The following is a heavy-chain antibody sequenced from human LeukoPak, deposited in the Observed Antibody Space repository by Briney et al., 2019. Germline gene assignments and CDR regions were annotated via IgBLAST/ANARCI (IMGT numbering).Heavy chain of an antibody. D-gene: IGHD4-17*01. CDR1: GFTFSNYA. J-gene: IGHJ3*01. Sequence: GGSLRLSCAASGFTFSNYAVMWVRQAPGQGLEWVSAITSGGAPKYADSVKGRFTISRDNSKNTLYLQMNSLRVEDTAQYFCVRDPNGDYIGAFEFWGQGTGVTVSS. CDR3: VRDPNGDYIGAFEF. V-gene: IGHV3-23*01. CDR2: ITSGGAP.